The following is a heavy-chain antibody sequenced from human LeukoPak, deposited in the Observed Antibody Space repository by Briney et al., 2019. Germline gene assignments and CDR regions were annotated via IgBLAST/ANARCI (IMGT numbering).Heavy chain of an antibody. V-gene: IGHV4-34*01. Sequence: PSETLSLTCAVYGGSFSGHYWSWIRQPPGKGLEWIGEINHSGSTNYNPSLKSRVTISVDTSKNQFSLKLSSVTAADTAVYYCARPIVGDSSGLRRDAFDIWGQGTMVTVSS. CDR2: INHSGST. D-gene: IGHD3-22*01. CDR3: ARPIVGDSSGLRRDAFDI. CDR1: GGSFSGHY. J-gene: IGHJ3*02.